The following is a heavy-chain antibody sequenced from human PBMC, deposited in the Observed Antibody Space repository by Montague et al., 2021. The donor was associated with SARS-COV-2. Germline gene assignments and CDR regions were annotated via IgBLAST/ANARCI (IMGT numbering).Heavy chain of an antibody. D-gene: IGHD3-3*02. CDR2: TYYRSWWRS. J-gene: IGHJ3*01. Sequence: CAISGDSVSSTSASWNRIRQSPSKGLEWLGRTYYRSWWRSQYPGSLESRITISGDTSENQFSLQLNSVTPEDTAVYYCASAFYGDHWAFDVWGQGTMVTVSS. CDR3: ASAFYGDHWAFDV. V-gene: IGHV6-1*01. CDR1: GDSVSSTSAS.